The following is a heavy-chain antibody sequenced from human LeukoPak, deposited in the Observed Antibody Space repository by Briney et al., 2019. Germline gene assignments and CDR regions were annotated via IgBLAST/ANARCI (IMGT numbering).Heavy chain of an antibody. J-gene: IGHJ4*02. CDR3: ARDDSDIVATTKAFDF. Sequence: GGSLRLSCAASGFTFSSNAMSWVRQAPGKGLEWVSVISGSGDSTYYADSVKGRFTISRDNSKNTLYLQMNSLRAEDTAVYFCARDDSDIVATTKAFDFWGQGTLVTVSS. CDR2: ISGSGDST. CDR1: GFTFSSNA. V-gene: IGHV3-23*01. D-gene: IGHD5-12*01.